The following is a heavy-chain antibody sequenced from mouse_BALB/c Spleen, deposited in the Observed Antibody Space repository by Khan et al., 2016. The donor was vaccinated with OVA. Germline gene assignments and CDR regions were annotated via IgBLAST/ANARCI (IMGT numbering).Heavy chain of an antibody. CDR3: ARVYGGDFDY. J-gene: IGHJ2*01. Sequence: EVQLQESGPGLVKPSQSLSLTCTVTGYSITTDYAWNWLRQFPGNKLEWMGFISYSGNTKYNPSLKSHISITRDTSKNQFFLQLKSVTTEDTARYYCARVYGGDFDYWGQGTTLTVSS. CDR1: GYSITTDYA. CDR2: ISYSGNT. V-gene: IGHV3-2*02. D-gene: IGHD1-1*01.